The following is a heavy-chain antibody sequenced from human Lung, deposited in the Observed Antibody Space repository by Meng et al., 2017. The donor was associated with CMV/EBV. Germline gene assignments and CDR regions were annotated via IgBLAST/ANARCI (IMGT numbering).Heavy chain of an antibody. CDR2: MDSRGST. D-gene: IGHD2-2*01. J-gene: IGHJ4*02. V-gene: IGHV4-30-4*01. CDR3: ARGELLWDY. CDR1: GDSISSGEYF. Sequence: QVQPQRSGLALAKPSQNLSLTCPVSGDSISSGEYFWSWIRQPPGKGLEWIWYMDSRGSTFYNPSLKSRVTISVDTSKNQFSLKLSSVTAADTAVYFCARGELLWDYWGQGTLVTVSS.